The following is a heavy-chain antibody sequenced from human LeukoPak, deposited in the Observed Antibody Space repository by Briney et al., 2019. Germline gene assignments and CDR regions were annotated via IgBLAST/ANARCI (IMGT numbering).Heavy chain of an antibody. Sequence: GGSLRLSCAASGFTFSSYSMIWVRQAPGKGLEWVSYISSSSTTIYYADSVKGRFTISRDNAKNSLYLRMNSLRAEDTAVYYCARALGYCSSTICYRFDYWGQGTLVTVSS. CDR1: GFTFSSYS. CDR3: ARALGYCSSTICYRFDY. CDR2: ISSSSTTI. D-gene: IGHD2-2*01. V-gene: IGHV3-48*01. J-gene: IGHJ4*02.